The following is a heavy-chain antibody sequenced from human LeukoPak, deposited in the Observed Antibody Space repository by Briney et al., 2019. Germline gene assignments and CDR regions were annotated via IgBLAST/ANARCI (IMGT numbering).Heavy chain of an antibody. Sequence: NPSETLSLTCTVSGGSISSSSYYWGWIRQPPGKGLGWIGSIYYSGSTYYNPSLKSRVTISVDTSKNQFSLKLSSVTAADTAVYYCARPVGGGEAFDIWGQGTMVTVSS. CDR2: IYYSGST. D-gene: IGHD1-26*01. CDR3: ARPVGGGEAFDI. J-gene: IGHJ3*02. CDR1: GGSISSSSYY. V-gene: IGHV4-39*01.